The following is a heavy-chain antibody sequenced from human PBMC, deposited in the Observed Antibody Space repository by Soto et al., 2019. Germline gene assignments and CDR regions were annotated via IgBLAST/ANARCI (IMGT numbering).Heavy chain of an antibody. V-gene: IGHV3-72*01. CDR1: GFIFSDHH. D-gene: IGHD2-8*01. Sequence: VQLVESGGGLVQPGGSLRLSCAASGFIFSDHHMDWVRQAPGKGLEWVGRATNKGHSHITGYAASVKGRFTISRDDSKNSLSLQMNSLKTEDTAVYFCARLMGTSFDLWGQGTLVTVSS. J-gene: IGHJ4*02. CDR2: ATNKGHSHIT. CDR3: ARLMGTSFDL.